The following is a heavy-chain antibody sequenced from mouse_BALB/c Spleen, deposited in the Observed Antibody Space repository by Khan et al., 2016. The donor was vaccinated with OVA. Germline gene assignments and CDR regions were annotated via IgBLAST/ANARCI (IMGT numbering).Heavy chain of an antibody. CDR2: INPSSDYT. Sequence: QIQLVQSGAELAKPGASVKMSCKASGYTFTSYWMHWVKQRPGQGLEWIGYINPSSDYTEYNQKFKDKATLTADKSSSTAYMQLTSLTSEDSAVYYCVNHGSSSGWFTYWGQGTLVTVSA. V-gene: IGHV1-7*01. J-gene: IGHJ3*01. CDR1: GYTFTSYW. CDR3: VNHGSSSGWFTY. D-gene: IGHD1-1*01.